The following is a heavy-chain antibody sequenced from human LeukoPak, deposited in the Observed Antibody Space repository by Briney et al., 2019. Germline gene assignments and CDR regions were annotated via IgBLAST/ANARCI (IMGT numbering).Heavy chain of an antibody. CDR1: GFTFSSYS. CDR3: ARGRLLRYFDWLFSDAFDI. D-gene: IGHD3-9*01. J-gene: IGHJ3*02. Sequence: GGSLRLSCAASGFTFSSYSMNWVRQAPGKGLEWFSSISSSSSYIYYADSVKGRFTISRDNAKNSLYLQMNSLRAEDTAVYYCARGRLLRYFDWLFSDAFDIWGQGTMVTVSS. CDR2: ISSSSSYI. V-gene: IGHV3-21*01.